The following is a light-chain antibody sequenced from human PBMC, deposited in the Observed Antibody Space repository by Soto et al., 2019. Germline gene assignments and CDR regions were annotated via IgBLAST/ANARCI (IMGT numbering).Light chain of an antibody. CDR3: QQYENLPT. V-gene: IGKV1-33*01. J-gene: IGKJ5*01. CDR1: QNINNY. CDR2: DAS. Sequence: QMTQSPSSLSSSVGDRVTITCQASQNINNYLNWYQQKPGRAPKLLIYDASNLEAGVPSRLRGSGSRTDFTFTISRMQPEDIATYYCQQYENLPTFGQGTRLEIK.